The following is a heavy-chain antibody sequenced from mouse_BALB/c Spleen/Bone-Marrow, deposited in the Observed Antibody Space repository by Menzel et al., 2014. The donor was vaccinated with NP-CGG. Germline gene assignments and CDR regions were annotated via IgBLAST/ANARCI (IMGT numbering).Heavy chain of an antibody. V-gene: IGHV3-6*02. CDR3: ARYGNYNAMDY. Sequence: EVKLMESGPGLVKPSQSLSLTCSVTGYSITSGYYWNWIRQFPGNKLEWMGYISYDGSNNYNPSLKNRISITRDTSKNQFFLKLNSVTTEDTATYYCARYGNYNAMDYWGQGTSVTVSS. CDR2: ISYDGSN. J-gene: IGHJ4*01. CDR1: GYSITSGYY. D-gene: IGHD2-1*01.